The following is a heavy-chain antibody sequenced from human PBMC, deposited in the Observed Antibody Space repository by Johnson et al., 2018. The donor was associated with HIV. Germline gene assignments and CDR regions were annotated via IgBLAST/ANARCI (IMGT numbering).Heavy chain of an antibody. CDR3: TTDIDMGSSRPYDAFDI. CDR1: GFTVSSNY. Sequence: VQLVESGGGLIQPGGSLRLSCAASGFTVSSNYMSWVRQAPGKGLEWVSVIYSGGKTYYADSVKGRFTISRDNSKNTLYLQMNSLKTEDTAVYYCTTDIDMGSSRPYDAFDIWGQGTMVTVSS. D-gene: IGHD6-13*01. J-gene: IGHJ3*02. CDR2: IYSGGKT. V-gene: IGHV3-53*01.